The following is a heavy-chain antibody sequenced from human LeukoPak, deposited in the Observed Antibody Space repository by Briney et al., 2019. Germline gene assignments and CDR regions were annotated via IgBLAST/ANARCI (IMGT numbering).Heavy chain of an antibody. CDR2: MNPNSGNT. D-gene: IGHD3-16*01. J-gene: IGHJ6*03. CDR1: GYTFTSYD. V-gene: IGHV1-8*01. CDR3: ARGRSGRLWGRGYYYMDV. Sequence: GASVKVSCKASGYTFTSYDINWVRQATGQGLEWMGWMNPNSGNTGYAQKFQGRVTMTRNTSTSTAYMELSSLRSEDTAVYYCARGRSGRLWGRGYYYMDVWGKGTTVTISS.